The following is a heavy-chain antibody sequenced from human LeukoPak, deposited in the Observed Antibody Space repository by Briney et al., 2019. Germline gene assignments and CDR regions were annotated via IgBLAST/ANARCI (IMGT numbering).Heavy chain of an antibody. CDR3: ARICSSTDCLIPD. J-gene: IGHJ4*02. CDR2: INSDASDT. Sequence: GGSLRLSCAASGFTFSRHWMRWVRQAPGKGLVWISRINSDASDTNYADFVKGRFTISRDNAKNTVYLQINSLRDEDTAVYYCARICSSTDCLIPDWGQGTLVTDSS. CDR1: GFTFSRHW. D-gene: IGHD2-2*01. V-gene: IGHV3-74*01.